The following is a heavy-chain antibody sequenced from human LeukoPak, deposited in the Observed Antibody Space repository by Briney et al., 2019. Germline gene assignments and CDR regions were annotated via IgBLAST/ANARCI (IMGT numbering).Heavy chain of an antibody. V-gene: IGHV3-74*01. CDR1: GFTFSTYW. Sequence: QPGGSLRLSCAASGFTFSTYWMHWVRQAPGKGLVWVSRINSDGSIITYADSVEGRFTISRDNAKNTLYLQMDSLRVEDTAVYYCARVLYSSSWYWGLGTLVTVSS. J-gene: IGHJ4*02. D-gene: IGHD6-13*01. CDR2: INSDGSII. CDR3: ARVLYSSSWY.